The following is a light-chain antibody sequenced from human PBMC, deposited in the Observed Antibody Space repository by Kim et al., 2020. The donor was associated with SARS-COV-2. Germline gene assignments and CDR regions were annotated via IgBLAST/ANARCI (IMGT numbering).Light chain of an antibody. J-gene: IGKJ1*01. Sequence: ETVMTQSPAPLSVSPGERATLSCRASQSVSSNLAWYQQKPGQAPRLLIYGASTRATGIPARFSGSGSGTEFTLTISSLQSEDFAVYYCQQYNYWPGTFGQGTKVDIK. V-gene: IGKV3-15*01. CDR3: QQYNYWPGT. CDR2: GAS. CDR1: QSVSSN.